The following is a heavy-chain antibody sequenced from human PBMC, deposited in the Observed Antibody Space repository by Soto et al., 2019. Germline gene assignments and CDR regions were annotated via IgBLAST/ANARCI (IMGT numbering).Heavy chain of an antibody. CDR2: INTDGSTT. D-gene: IGHD3-10*01. V-gene: IGHV3-74*01. Sequence: EMQLVESGGGLVQPGGPLRLSCAASGFSFSNYWMHWVRQAPGKGLVWVSRINTDGSTTSYADSVKGRFTISRDNAKNTLLLQVNSLGAEDTAVYHCASAESWHKPRDYWGQGILDAVSS. CDR1: GFSFSNYW. CDR3: ASAESWHKPRDY. J-gene: IGHJ4*02.